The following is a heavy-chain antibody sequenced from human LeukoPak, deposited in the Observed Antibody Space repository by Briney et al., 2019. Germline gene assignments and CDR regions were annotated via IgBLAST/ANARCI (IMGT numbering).Heavy chain of an antibody. D-gene: IGHD3-3*01. V-gene: IGHV1-8*01. J-gene: IGHJ6*03. CDR1: GYTFTSYD. CDR3: ARGLFYPRFWPYYYYYYMDV. Sequence: ASVKVSCKASGYTFTSYDINWVRQATGHGLEWMGWMNPNSGNTGYAQKFQARVTMTRNTSISTAYMELSSLRSEDTAVYYCARGLFYPRFWPYYYYYYMDVWGKGTTVTVSS. CDR2: MNPNSGNT.